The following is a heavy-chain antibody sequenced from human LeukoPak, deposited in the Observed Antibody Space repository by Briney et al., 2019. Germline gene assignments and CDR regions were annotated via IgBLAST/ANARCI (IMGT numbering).Heavy chain of an antibody. V-gene: IGHV4-4*07. J-gene: IGHJ5*02. CDR3: ARDLGYSLNDP. D-gene: IGHD4-23*01. CDR2: IHTSGYS. CDR1: GTSITSYY. Sequence: PSETLSLMCTVSGTSITSYYWSWIRQSAGKGLEWIGRIHTSGYSTYNPSLKGRVSMSIDTSQKQFSLKLTSVTAADTAVYYCARDLGYSLNDPWGQGTLVTVSS.